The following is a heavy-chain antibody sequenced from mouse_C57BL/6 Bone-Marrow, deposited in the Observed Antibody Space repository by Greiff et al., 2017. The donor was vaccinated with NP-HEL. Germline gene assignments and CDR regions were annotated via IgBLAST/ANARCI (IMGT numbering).Heavy chain of an antibody. J-gene: IGHJ3*01. CDR2: IDPSDSYT. CDR3: ASGFAWFAC. V-gene: IGHV1-69*01. CDR1: GYTFTSYW. Sequence: VQLQQPGAELVMPGASVKLSCKASGYTFTSYWMHWVKQRPGQGLEWIGAIDPSDSYTNYNQKFKGKSTLTVNKSSSTAYMQLSRLTSEDSAVYYCASGFAWFACGGQGTLVTVSA.